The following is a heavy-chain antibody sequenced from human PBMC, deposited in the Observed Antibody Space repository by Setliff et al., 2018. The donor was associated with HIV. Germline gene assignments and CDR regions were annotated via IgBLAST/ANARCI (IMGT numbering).Heavy chain of an antibody. V-gene: IGHV3-11*04. Sequence: LRLSCAASGFTFSDHYMNWIRQAPGKGLEWVSYISSGGSTIYYADSVKGRFTISRDNAKNSLYLQMNSLRAEDTAVYYCARPNYYDSSGSFDYWGQGTLVTVSS. J-gene: IGHJ4*02. D-gene: IGHD3-22*01. CDR3: ARPNYYDSSGSFDY. CDR1: GFTFSDHY. CDR2: ISSGGSTI.